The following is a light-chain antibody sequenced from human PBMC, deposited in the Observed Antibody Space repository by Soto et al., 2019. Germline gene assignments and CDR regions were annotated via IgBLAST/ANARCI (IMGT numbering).Light chain of an antibody. V-gene: IGKV3-20*01. J-gene: IGKJ1*01. CDR3: QQYISSPWT. Sequence: EIVLTQSPGTLSLSPGERATLSCRASQTVSRNYLAWYQQKPGRAPRLLIYGASSRAAGIPDRFSGSGSGTDFTLTISRLEPEDFAVYYCQQYISSPWTFGQGTKVEIK. CDR1: QTVSRNY. CDR2: GAS.